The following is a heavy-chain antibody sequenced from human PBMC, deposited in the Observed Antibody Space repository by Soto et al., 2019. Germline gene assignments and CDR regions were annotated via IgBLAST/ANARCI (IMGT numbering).Heavy chain of an antibody. D-gene: IGHD2-15*01. CDR2: IIPILGIA. V-gene: IGHV1-69*02. CDR3: ASGFGYRSGGSCYSDWYFDL. Sequence: SVKVSCKASGGTFSSYTISWVRQAPGQGLEWMGRIIPILGIANYAQKFQGRVTITADKSTSTAYMELSSLRSEDTAVYYCASGFGYRSGGSCYSDWYFDLWGRGTLVTVSS. J-gene: IGHJ2*01. CDR1: GGTFSSYT.